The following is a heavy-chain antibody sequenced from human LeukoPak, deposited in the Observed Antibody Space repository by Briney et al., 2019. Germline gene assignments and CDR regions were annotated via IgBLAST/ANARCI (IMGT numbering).Heavy chain of an antibody. CDR3: ARDGTSGYYGY. V-gene: IGHV4-4*07. Sequence: SETLSLTCSGSGGSISSYYWSWIRQPAGKGLEWIGRIYTSGSTNYNPSLKSRDTMSVDTSKNQFSLKLSSVTAANTAVYYCARDGTSGYYGYWGQGTLVTVSS. CDR1: GGSISSYY. J-gene: IGHJ4*02. CDR2: IYTSGST. D-gene: IGHD3-22*01.